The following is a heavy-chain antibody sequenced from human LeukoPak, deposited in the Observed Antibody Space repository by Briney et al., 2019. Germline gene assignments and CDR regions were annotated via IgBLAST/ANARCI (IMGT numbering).Heavy chain of an antibody. CDR1: GGSISSYY. V-gene: IGHV4-59*08. CDR3: AGQTAAPLTYYYYMDV. J-gene: IGHJ6*03. D-gene: IGHD6-13*01. Sequence: SETLSLTCTVSGGSISSYYWSWIRQPPGKGLEWIGYICYSGSTNYNPSLKSRVTISVDTSKNQFSLKLSSVTAADTAVYYCAGQTAAPLTYYYYMDVWGKGTTVTVSS. CDR2: ICYSGST.